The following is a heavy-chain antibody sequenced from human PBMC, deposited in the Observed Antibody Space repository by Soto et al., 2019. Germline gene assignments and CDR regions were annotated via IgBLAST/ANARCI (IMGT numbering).Heavy chain of an antibody. J-gene: IGHJ5*02. Sequence: SETLSLTCTVSGGSISSSSYYWGWIRQPPGKGLEWIGSIYYSGSTYYNPSLKSRVTISVDTSKNQFSLKLSSVTAADTAVYYCARHVLRFLEWFGWFDPWGQGTLVTVSS. CDR1: GGSISSSSYY. D-gene: IGHD3-3*01. CDR3: ARHVLRFLEWFGWFDP. CDR2: IYYSGST. V-gene: IGHV4-39*01.